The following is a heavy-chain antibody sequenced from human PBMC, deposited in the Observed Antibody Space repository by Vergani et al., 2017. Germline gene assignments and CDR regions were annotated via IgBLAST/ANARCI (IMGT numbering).Heavy chain of an antibody. D-gene: IGHD2-15*01. J-gene: IGHJ4*02. V-gene: IGHV3-23*04. Sequence: QLVESGGGWVQPGGSLRLSCVVSGFTFSNSAMSWVRQTSGKGLEWVSAISGHGDRTYYADSVKGRFTISRDNSKNTLYLQMNRLRPEDTAVYYCATAGAAYCRGASCYDFFEYWGQGTLVTVAS. CDR2: ISGHGDRT. CDR1: GFTFSNSA. CDR3: ATAGAAYCRGASCYDFFEY.